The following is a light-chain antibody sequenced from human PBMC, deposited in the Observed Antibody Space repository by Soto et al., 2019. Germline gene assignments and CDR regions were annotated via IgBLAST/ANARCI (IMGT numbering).Light chain of an antibody. CDR1: QSISNW. CDR3: QQYNNWPPET. J-gene: IGKJ1*01. CDR2: KTS. Sequence: DIQMTQSPSTLSASVGDRVTITCRASQSISNWLAWYQQKPGKAPKILIYKTSSLESGVPSRFSGSGSGTEFTLTISSLQSEDFAVYYCQQYNNWPPETFGQGTKVDIK. V-gene: IGKV1-5*03.